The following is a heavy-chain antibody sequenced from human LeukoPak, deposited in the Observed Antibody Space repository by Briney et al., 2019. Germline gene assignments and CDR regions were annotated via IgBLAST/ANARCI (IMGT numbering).Heavy chain of an antibody. CDR2: ISDSGGST. D-gene: IGHD2-15*01. CDR1: GFTFTKYA. Sequence: GGSLRLSCAVSGFTFTKYAMTWVRQAPGEGLEWVSAISDSGGSTYYADSVKGRFTISRDNSKNTLYLQMNSLRAEDTAVYYCARGMAGLLHYYYGMDVWGQGTTVTVSS. CDR3: ARGMAGLLHYYYGMDV. V-gene: IGHV3-23*01. J-gene: IGHJ6*02.